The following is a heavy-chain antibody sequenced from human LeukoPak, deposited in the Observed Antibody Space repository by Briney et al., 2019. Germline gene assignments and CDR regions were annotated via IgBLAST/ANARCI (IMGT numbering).Heavy chain of an antibody. CDR2: IIPIFGTT. CDR3: ARVELAAAGARTLYYFDY. V-gene: IGHV1-69*05. D-gene: IGHD6-13*01. CDR1: GGTFSSYV. J-gene: IGHJ4*02. Sequence: ASVKVSCKASGGTFSSYVISWVRQAPGQGLEWMGGIIPIFGTTNYAQKFQGRVTITTDESTSTAYMELSSLRSEDTAVYYCARVELAAAGARTLYYFDYWGQGTLVTISS.